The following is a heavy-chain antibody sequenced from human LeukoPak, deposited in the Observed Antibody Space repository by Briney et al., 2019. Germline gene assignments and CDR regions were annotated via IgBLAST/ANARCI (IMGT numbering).Heavy chain of an antibody. Sequence: GGSLRLSCAAFGFTFSDYWMSWVRQAPGKGLEWVASIKEDGSEKYYVDSAKGRFTISRESAKNSLFLQMNSLRAEDTAVYYCARWGSNFWSGYYLDYWGQGTLVTVSS. D-gene: IGHD3-3*01. CDR2: IKEDGSEK. CDR1: GFTFSDYW. V-gene: IGHV3-7*05. J-gene: IGHJ4*02. CDR3: ARWGSNFWSGYYLDY.